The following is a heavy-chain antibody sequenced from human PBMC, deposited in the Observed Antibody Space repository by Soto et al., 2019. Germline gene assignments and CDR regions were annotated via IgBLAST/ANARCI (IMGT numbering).Heavy chain of an antibody. D-gene: IGHD4-17*01. CDR1: GFTFSSYW. CDR3: ARVEDYGDYVSDY. V-gene: IGHV3-74*01. CDR2: INSDGSST. Sequence: EVQLVESGGGLVQPGGSLRLSCAASGFTFSSYWMHWVRQAPGKGLVWVSRINSDGSSTSYADSVKGRFTISRDNAKNTLYLQMNSLSDEGTAVYYCARVEDYGDYVSDYWGQGTLVTVSS. J-gene: IGHJ4*02.